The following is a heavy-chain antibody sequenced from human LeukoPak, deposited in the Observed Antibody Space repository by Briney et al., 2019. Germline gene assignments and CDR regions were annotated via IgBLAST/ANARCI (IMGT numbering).Heavy chain of an antibody. Sequence: PGGSLRLSCAASGFTFSSYWMSWVRQAPGKGLEWVANINQDESDKYYVNSVKGRFTISRDNAKNSLYLQMNSLRVEDTAVYYCMTTTGDYWGQGTLVTVSS. CDR3: MTTTGDY. V-gene: IGHV3-7*01. J-gene: IGHJ4*02. D-gene: IGHD1-26*01. CDR1: GFTFSSYW. CDR2: INQDESDK.